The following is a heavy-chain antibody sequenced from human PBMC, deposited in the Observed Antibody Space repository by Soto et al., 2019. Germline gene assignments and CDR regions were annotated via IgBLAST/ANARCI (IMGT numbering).Heavy chain of an antibody. CDR2: INHSGST. D-gene: IGHD1-1*01. CDR3: ARDNWDQYYYYYYGMDV. J-gene: IGHJ6*02. V-gene: IGHV4-34*01. CDR1: GGSFSGYY. Sequence: PSETLSLTCAVYGGSFSGYYWSWIRQPPGKGLEWIGEINHSGSTNYNPSLKSRVTISVDTSKNQFSLKLSSVTAADTAVYYCARDNWDQYYYYYYGMDVWGQGTTVTVSS.